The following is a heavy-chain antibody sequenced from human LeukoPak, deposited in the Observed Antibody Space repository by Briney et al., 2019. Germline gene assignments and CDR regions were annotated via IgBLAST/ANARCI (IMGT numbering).Heavy chain of an antibody. CDR1: GCIFSDYW. D-gene: IGHD1-7*01. CDR3: ARGWNYAFRFDN. Sequence: GGSLRLSCAASGCIFSDYWMAWVRQAPGKGLEWVAHIKQDGGEKYFVDSVKGRFTISRDNAKNLVYLQMSSLRAEDTAVYYCARGWNYAFRFDNWGQGTLVTVST. V-gene: IGHV3-7*01. J-gene: IGHJ4*02. CDR2: IKQDGGEK.